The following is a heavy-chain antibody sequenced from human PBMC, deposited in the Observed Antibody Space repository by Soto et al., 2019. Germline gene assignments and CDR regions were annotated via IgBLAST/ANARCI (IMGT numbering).Heavy chain of an antibody. CDR3: VASDLSFDY. D-gene: IGHD3-16*02. CDR1: PFSFSSYA. V-gene: IGHV3-30*03. CDR2: ISHDGSKN. Sequence: QVHLVESGGTVVQPGRSLRLSCAGSPFSFSSYAMHWVRQAPGKGLQWLAVISHDGSKNHYADSVKGRFTVSRDNSENILYLEMNSLRDEDTAVYYGVASDLSFDYWGQGTLVTVSS. J-gene: IGHJ4*02.